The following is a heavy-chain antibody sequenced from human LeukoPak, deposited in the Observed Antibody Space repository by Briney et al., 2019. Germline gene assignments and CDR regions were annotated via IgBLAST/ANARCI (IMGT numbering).Heavy chain of an antibody. J-gene: IGHJ5*02. D-gene: IGHD3-22*01. Sequence: PSETLSLTCAVYGGSFSGYYWSWIRQPPGKGLEWIGDINHSGSTNYNPSLKSRVTISVDTSKNQFSLKLSSVTAADTAVYYCARGAYDSSGYYPIWFDPWGQGTLVTVSS. CDR1: GGSFSGYY. V-gene: IGHV4-34*01. CDR2: INHSGST. CDR3: ARGAYDSSGYYPIWFDP.